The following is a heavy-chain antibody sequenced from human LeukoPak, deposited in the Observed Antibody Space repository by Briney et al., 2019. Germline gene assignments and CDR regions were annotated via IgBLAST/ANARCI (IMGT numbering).Heavy chain of an antibody. V-gene: IGHV3-7*05. CDR3: ATVRAYTAMFDY. D-gene: IGHD5-18*01. CDR1: GFTFSDYW. Sequence: GGSLRLSCAASGFTFSDYWMSWVRQSPGRGLEWVANIKQGGSEKYYVGSVKGRFTISRDNAKNSLYLQMNSLRVEDTAVYYCATVRAYTAMFDYWGQGTLVTVSS. CDR2: IKQGGSEK. J-gene: IGHJ4*02.